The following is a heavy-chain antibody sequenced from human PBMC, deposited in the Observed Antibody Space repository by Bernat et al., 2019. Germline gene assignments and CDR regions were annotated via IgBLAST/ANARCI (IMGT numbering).Heavy chain of an antibody. V-gene: IGHV3-23*01. J-gene: IGHJ6*02. CDR3: AKNIVVVPAAMGDGMDV. CDR2: ICGSGGST. D-gene: IGHD2-2*01. Sequence: EVQLLESGGGLVQPGGSLRLSCAASGFTFSSYAMSWVCQATGMGLEWVSAICGSGGSTYYADSVEGRFTIARDNSKNKLYLQMNSLRAEDTAVYYCAKNIVVVPAAMGDGMDVWGQGTTVTVSS. CDR1: GFTFSSYA.